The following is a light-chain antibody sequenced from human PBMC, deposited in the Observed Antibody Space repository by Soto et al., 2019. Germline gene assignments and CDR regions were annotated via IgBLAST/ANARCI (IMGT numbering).Light chain of an antibody. CDR1: QNINNY. J-gene: IGKJ5*01. CDR2: DAS. Sequence: DIQMTQSPSSLSASLGYRFTITCQASQNINNYLNWYQQKPGRAPKLLIYDASNLEAGVPSRFRGSGSGTDFTFTISRLQPEDIATYYCQQYENLPTFGQGTRLEI. CDR3: QQYENLPT. V-gene: IGKV1-33*01.